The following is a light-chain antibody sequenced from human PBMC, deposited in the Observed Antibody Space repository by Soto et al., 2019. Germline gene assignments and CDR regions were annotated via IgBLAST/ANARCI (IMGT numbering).Light chain of an antibody. V-gene: IGLV1-44*01. CDR3: AAWDDSLNAYV. CDR2: SNN. J-gene: IGLJ1*01. Sequence: QSVLTQPPSASGTPGQRVTISCSGSSSNVGSNTVNWYQQLPGTAPKLLIYSNNQRPSGVPDRFSGSKSGTSASLAISGLQSGDEADYYCAAWDDSLNAYVFATATKVTVL. CDR1: SSNVGSNT.